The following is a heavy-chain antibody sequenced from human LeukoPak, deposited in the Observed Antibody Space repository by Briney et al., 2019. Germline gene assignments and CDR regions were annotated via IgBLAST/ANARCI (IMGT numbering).Heavy chain of an antibody. V-gene: IGHV3-53*01. D-gene: IGHD3-3*01. CDR2: IYNSGRT. Sequence: GGSLRLSCAASEFTISSNYMNWVRQAPGKGLEWDSVIYNSGRTYYADSVKGRFTISRDNSKNRLYLQMNSLRVEDTAVYYCAKAPQVTARGVVDYWGQGTLVTVSS. J-gene: IGHJ4*02. CDR3: AKAPQVTARGVVDY. CDR1: EFTISSNY.